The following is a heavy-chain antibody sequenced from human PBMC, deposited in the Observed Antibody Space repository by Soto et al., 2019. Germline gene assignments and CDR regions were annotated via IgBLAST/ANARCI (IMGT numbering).Heavy chain of an antibody. D-gene: IGHD1-26*01. J-gene: IGHJ4*02. CDR2: IWYDGSNN. V-gene: IGHV3-33*01. CDR1: GFTFSSYG. Sequence: GGSLRLSCAASGFTFSSYGMHWVRQAPGKGLEWVAVIWYDGSNNYYADSVKGRFTISRDNSKNTLYLQMNSLRAEDTAVYYCARAGAAKYYFDYWGQGTLVTVSS. CDR3: ARAGAAKYYFDY.